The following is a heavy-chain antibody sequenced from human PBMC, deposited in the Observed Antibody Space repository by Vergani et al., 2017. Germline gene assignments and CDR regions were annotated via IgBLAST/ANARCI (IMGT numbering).Heavy chain of an antibody. CDR3: ARIRRRGRSGYDIFDF. D-gene: IGHD5-12*01. CDR1: GFSILTSEMC. Sequence: QVTLRESGPALVKPTQTLTLTCPFSGFSILTSEMCVSWIRHPPGKALEWLALIDWNDNKYFNTSLKTSLTISKDALKNQVVLTMTNMDPVDTATYYCARIRRRGRSGYDIFDFWGQGILVTVAS. CDR2: IDWNDNK. V-gene: IGHV2-70*01. J-gene: IGHJ4*02.